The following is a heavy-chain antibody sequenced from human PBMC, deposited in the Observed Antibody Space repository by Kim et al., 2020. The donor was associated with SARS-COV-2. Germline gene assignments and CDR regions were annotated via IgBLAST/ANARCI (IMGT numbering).Heavy chain of an antibody. CDR2: IYTT. V-gene: IGHV4-4*07. Sequence: SETLSLTCTVSGGSISSYYWSWIRQPAGKGLEWIGRIYTTNYNPSLKSRVTMSVDTSKNQLSLKLSSVTAADTAVYYCARDSLGYYDILTGYPPPHAFD. J-gene: IGHJ3*02. D-gene: IGHD3-9*01. CDR3: ARDSLGYYDILTGYPPPHAFD. CDR1: GGSISSYY.